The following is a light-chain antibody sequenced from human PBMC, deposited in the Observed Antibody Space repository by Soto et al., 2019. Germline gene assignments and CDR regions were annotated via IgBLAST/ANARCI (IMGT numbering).Light chain of an antibody. CDR1: QSLGSSY. CDR3: QQHGSSRT. CDR2: AAS. J-gene: IGKJ1*01. V-gene: IGKV3-20*01. Sequence: MVLTQSPGTLSLSPGQRATLSCRASQSLGSSYLAWYQQKPGQAPRLLIYAASSRATDIPDRFSGSGSGTDFTLTISRLEPEDFAVYYCQQHGSSRTFGQGTKVDIK.